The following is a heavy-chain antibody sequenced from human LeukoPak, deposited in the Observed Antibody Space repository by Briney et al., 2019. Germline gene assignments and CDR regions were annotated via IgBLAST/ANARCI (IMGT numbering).Heavy chain of an antibody. D-gene: IGHD2-15*01. CDR1: GFTFGDYA. Sequence: PGRSLRLSCTASGFTFGDYAMSWFRQAPGKGLEWVGFIRSKAYGGTTEYAASVKGRFTISRDDSKSIAYLQMNSLKTEDTAVYYCTRDFEGYCSGGSCYPPGWYYYYGMDVWGQGTTVTVSS. CDR2: IRSKAYGGTT. V-gene: IGHV3-49*03. J-gene: IGHJ6*02. CDR3: TRDFEGYCSGGSCYPPGWYYYYGMDV.